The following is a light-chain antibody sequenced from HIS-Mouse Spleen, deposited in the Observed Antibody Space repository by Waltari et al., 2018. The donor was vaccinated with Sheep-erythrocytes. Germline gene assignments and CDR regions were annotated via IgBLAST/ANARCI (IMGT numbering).Light chain of an antibody. V-gene: IGLV3-1*01. CDR3: CSYAGSYTWV. J-gene: IGLJ3*02. Sequence: SYELTQPPSVSVSPGQTASITCSGDKWGDKYACWYQQKPGQSPVLVIYQDSKRPSGIPERFSGSNSGNTATLTISGTQAMDEADYYCCSYAGSYTWVFGGGTKLTVL. CDR2: QDS. CDR1: KWGDKY.